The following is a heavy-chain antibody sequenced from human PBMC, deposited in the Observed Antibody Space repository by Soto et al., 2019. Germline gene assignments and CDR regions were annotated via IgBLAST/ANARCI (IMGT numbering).Heavy chain of an antibody. V-gene: IGHV1-69*13. D-gene: IGHD3-10*01. CDR2: IIPIFVTS. CDR1: GGTFSSYA. J-gene: IGHJ5*02. Sequence: ASVKVSCTAFGGTFSSYAISWVRQAPGQGLECMGGIIPIFVTSNYAQKFQGRVTITADESTSTAYMELSSLRSEDTAVYYCATDSYYTSGSSNWFDPWGQGTPV. CDR3: ATDSYYTSGSSNWFDP.